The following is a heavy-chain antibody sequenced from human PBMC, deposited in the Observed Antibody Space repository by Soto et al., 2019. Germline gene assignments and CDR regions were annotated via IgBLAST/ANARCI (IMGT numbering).Heavy chain of an antibody. J-gene: IGHJ6*02. D-gene: IGHD3-22*01. V-gene: IGHV3-23*01. CDR1: GFTFSSYA. Sequence: GGSLRLSCAASGFTFSSYAMSWVRQAPGKGLEWVSAICVSVGSTYYADSVKGRFTISRDNSKNTLYLQMNSLRAEDTAVYYCAKDSKYYYDSSGYYYVHYYYGMDVWGQGTTVTVSS. CDR3: AKDSKYYYDSSGYYYVHYYYGMDV. CDR2: ICVSVGST.